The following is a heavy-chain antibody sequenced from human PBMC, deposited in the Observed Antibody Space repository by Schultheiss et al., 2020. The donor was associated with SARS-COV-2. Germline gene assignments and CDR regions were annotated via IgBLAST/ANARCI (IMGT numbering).Heavy chain of an antibody. J-gene: IGHJ5*02. Sequence: SETLSLTCAVSGGSISSSNWWSWVRQPPGKGLEWIGEIYHSGSTNYNPSLKSRVPISVDRSKNQFSLKLSSVTAADTAVYYCARQPPKDRWFDPWGQGTLVTVSS. CDR3: ARQPPKDRWFDP. D-gene: IGHD2-15*01. CDR1: GGSISSSNW. CDR2: IYHSGST. V-gene: IGHV4-4*02.